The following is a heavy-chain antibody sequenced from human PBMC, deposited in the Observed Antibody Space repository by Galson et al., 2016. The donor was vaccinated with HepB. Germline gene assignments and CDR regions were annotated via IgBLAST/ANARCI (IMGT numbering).Heavy chain of an antibody. V-gene: IGHV3-7*03. D-gene: IGHD5-18*01. J-gene: IGHJ5*02. CDR3: GRESSADTAMVDH. Sequence: SLRLSCAASGFNFSRYWMTWVRQAPGKGLEWVANIKEDESEKHYVGSLKGRFTISRDNAKNSVYLQINSLRAGDTAIYYCGRESSADTAMVDHWGQGTLVTVSS. CDR2: IKEDESEK. CDR1: GFNFSRYW.